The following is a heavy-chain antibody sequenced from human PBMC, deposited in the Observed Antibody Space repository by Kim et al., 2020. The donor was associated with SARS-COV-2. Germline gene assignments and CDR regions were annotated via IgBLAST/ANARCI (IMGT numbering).Heavy chain of an antibody. Sequence: SETLSLTCAVSGGSISSSNWWSWVRQPPGKGLEWIGEIYHSGSTNYNPSLKSRVTISVDKSKNQFSLKLSSVTAADTAVYYCARECTGGFGELLYGYYYGMDVWGQGTTVTVSS. J-gene: IGHJ6*02. D-gene: IGHD3-10*01. CDR1: GGSISSSNW. V-gene: IGHV4-4*02. CDR3: ARECTGGFGELLYGYYYGMDV. CDR2: IYHSGST.